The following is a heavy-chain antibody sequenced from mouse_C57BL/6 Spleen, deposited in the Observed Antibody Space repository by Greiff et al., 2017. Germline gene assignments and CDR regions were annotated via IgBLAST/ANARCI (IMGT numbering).Heavy chain of an antibody. CDR3: ARDLLAYWYFDV. CDR2: ISYDGSN. D-gene: IGHD6-1*01. CDR1: GYSITSGYY. Sequence: DVKLQESGPGLVKPSQSLSLTCSVTGYSITSGYYWNWIRQFPGNKLEWMGYISYDGSNNYNPSLKNRISITRDTSKNQFFLKLNSVTTEDTATYYCARDLLAYWYFDVWGTGTTVTVSS. J-gene: IGHJ1*03. V-gene: IGHV3-6*01.